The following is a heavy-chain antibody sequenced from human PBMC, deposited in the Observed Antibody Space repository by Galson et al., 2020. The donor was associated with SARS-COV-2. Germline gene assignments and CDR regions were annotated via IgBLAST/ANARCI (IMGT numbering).Heavy chain of an antibody. D-gene: IGHD5-18*01. V-gene: IGHV2-70*11. CDR2: IDWDDDK. CDR3: ARTRIQLWLNYYYYYGMDV. Sequence: ESGPTLVKPTQTLTLTCTFSGFSLSTSGMCVSWIRQPPGKALEWLARIDWDDDKYYSTSLKTRLTISKDTSKNQVVLTMTNMDPVDTATYYCARTRIQLWLNYYYYYGMDVWGQGTTVTVSS. J-gene: IGHJ6*02. CDR1: GFSLSTSGMC.